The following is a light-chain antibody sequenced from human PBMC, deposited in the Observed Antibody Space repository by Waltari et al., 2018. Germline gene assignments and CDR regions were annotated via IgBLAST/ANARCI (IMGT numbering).Light chain of an antibody. V-gene: IGKV3-15*01. CDR1: QGVNTN. Sequence: VVTQSPATLSVSPGKTVTLSCRASQGVNTNLAWYQQKPGQAPRLLIFAASPRAPVIPSRFGGSGSGTEFTLTITSLQFEDVGVYFCQQYHKWPPGGFGGGTKVEIE. CDR2: AAS. CDR3: QQYHKWPPGG. J-gene: IGKJ4*01.